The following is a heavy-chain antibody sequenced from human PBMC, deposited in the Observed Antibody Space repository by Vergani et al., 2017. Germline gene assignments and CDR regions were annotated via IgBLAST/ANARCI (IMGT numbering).Heavy chain of an antibody. CDR1: GFSFGDYA. CDR3: ARARCIETCYMSNWLDS. V-gene: IGHV3-49*04. D-gene: IGHD3-9*01. CDR2: IRNKAYGGTT. J-gene: IGHJ5*01. Sequence: VQLVESGGGLVPPGRSLRLSCAASGFSFGDYAMTWVRQAPGKGLEWVAFIRNKAYGGTTEYAASVKGRFTISRDNAQNTLYLQMNSLRVEDTGVYYCARARCIETCYMSNWLDSWGQGTLVTVSS.